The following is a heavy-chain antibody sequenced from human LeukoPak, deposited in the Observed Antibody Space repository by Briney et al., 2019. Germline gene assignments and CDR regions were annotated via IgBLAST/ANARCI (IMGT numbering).Heavy chain of an antibody. J-gene: IGHJ4*02. V-gene: IGHV1-3*01. Sequence: ASVKVSCKASGYTFTSYAMHWVRQAPGRRLEGMGWINAGNGHTKYSQKFQGSVTITRDTSASTAHMELSSLRSEDTAVYYCARDVVRDSGYDFFYWGQGTLVTVSS. CDR1: GYTFTSYA. CDR3: ARDVVRDSGYDFFY. CDR2: INAGNGHT. D-gene: IGHD5-12*01.